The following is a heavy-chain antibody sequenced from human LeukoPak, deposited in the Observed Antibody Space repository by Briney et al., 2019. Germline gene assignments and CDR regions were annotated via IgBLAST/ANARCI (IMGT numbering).Heavy chain of an antibody. CDR3: VRGTGY. CDR1: GFTLSSDG. Sequence: GASLRLPSADSGFTLSSDGMHRVRQAPGKGLEYVSAISSNGDNTYYADSVKGRFTISRDNSKNTLYLQMSSLRADDTAVYYCVRGTGYWGQGTLVTVSS. V-gene: IGHV3-64D*06. J-gene: IGHJ4*02. CDR2: ISSNGDNT.